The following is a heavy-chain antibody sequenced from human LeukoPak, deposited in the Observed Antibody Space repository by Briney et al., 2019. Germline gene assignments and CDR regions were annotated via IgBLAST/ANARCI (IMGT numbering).Heavy chain of an antibody. CDR3: AIDYSNYPNYYYMDV. CDR2: IIPILGIA. J-gene: IGHJ6*03. D-gene: IGHD4-11*01. V-gene: IGHV1-69*04. CDR1: GGTFSSYA. Sequence: ASVKVSCKASGGTFSSYAISWVRQAPGQGLEWMGRIIPILGIANYAQKFQGRVTITTDESTSTAYMELSSLRSEDTAVYYCAIDYSNYPNYYYMDVWGKGTTVTVSS.